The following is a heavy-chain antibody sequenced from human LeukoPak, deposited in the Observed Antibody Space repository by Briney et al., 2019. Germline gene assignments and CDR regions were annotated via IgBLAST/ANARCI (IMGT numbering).Heavy chain of an antibody. Sequence: SETLSLTSTVSGGSLSRYYWSSIRQPPGKGLERIGYIYYSGSTNYSPSLKSRLTISVDTSKNQFSLKLSSVTAADTAVYYCARTYGSSGLGYFDLWGRGTLVTVSS. CDR3: ARTYGSSGLGYFDL. J-gene: IGHJ2*01. CDR1: GGSLSRYY. CDR2: IYYSGST. D-gene: IGHD6-13*01. V-gene: IGHV4-59*01.